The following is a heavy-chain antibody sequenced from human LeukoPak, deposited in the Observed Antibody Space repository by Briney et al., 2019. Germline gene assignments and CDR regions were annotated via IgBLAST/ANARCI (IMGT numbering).Heavy chain of an antibody. J-gene: IGHJ4*02. CDR3: ATNRGVIQDY. D-gene: IGHD3-10*01. V-gene: IGHV3-30*02. Sequence: GGSLRLSCAASGFTFSSYGMHWVRQAPGKGLEWVAFIRYDGSNKYYADSVKGRSTISRDNSKNTLYLQMNSLRAGDTAVYYCATNRGVIQDYWGQGTLVTVSS. CDR2: IRYDGSNK. CDR1: GFTFSSYG.